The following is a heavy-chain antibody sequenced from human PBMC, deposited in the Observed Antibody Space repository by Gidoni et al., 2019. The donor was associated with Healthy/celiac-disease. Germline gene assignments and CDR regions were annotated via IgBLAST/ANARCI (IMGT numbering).Heavy chain of an antibody. CDR1: GFTFSSYA. Sequence: EAQLLESGGGLVQPGGSMRLSCAASGFTFSSYAMSWVRQDPGKGLEWVSAISGSGGSTYYADSVKGRFTISRDNSKNTLYLQMNSLRADDTAVSYCAKVPNWYFDLWGRGTLVTVSS. D-gene: IGHD1-1*01. CDR3: AKVPNWYFDL. CDR2: ISGSGGST. V-gene: IGHV3-23*01. J-gene: IGHJ2*01.